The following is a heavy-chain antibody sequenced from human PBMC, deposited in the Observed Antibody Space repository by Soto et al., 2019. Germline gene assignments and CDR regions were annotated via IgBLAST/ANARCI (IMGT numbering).Heavy chain of an antibody. CDR3: ASRVVVVAATPTYPGWAFDI. V-gene: IGHV4-31*03. D-gene: IGHD2-15*01. J-gene: IGHJ3*02. CDR1: CGSIISGGYY. Sequence: SETLSLTCTFSCGSIISGGYYWSWIRQHPGKGLEWIGYIYYSGSTYYNPSLKSRVTISVDTSKNQFSLKLSSVTAADTAVYYCASRVVVVAATPTYPGWAFDIWGQGTMVTVSS. CDR2: IYYSGST.